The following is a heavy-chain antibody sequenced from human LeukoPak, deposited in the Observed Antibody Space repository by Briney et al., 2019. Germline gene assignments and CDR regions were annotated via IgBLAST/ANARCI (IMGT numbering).Heavy chain of an antibody. V-gene: IGHV3-73*01. CDR1: GFTSSGSA. J-gene: IGHJ4*02. CDR3: TRHGLWLYYFDY. Sequence: PGGSLRLSCAASGFTSSGSAMHWVRQASGKGLEWVGRIRSKANSYATAYAASGKGRFTISRDDSKNTAYLQMNSLKTEDTAVYYCTRHGLWLYYFDYWGQGTLVTVSS. D-gene: IGHD5-18*01. CDR2: IRSKANSYAT.